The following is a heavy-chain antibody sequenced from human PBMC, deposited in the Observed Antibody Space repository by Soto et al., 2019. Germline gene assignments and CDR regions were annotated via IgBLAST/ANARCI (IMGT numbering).Heavy chain of an antibody. CDR3: ARATGFYDFWSGYKDYYYYIMDV. Sequence: ASVKVSCKASGHTFTSDDINWVRQATGQGLEWMGWMNPNNGKTGYAQKFQGRVTMTRNTSISTAYMELSSLRSEDTGVYYCARATGFYDFWSGYKDYYYYIMDVWGQGTTVTAP. CDR2: MNPNNGKT. J-gene: IGHJ6*02. CDR1: GHTFTSDD. V-gene: IGHV1-8*01. D-gene: IGHD3-3*01.